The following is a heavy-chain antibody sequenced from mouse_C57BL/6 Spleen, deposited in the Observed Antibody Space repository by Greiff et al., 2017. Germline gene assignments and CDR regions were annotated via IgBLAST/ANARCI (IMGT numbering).Heavy chain of an antibody. V-gene: IGHV1-19*01. D-gene: IGHD2-3*01. CDR1: GYTFTDYY. CDR3: ARWGDGYYYAMDY. CDR2: INPYNGGT. Sequence: VQLKQSGPVLVKPGASVKMSCKASGYTFTDYYMNWVKQSHGKSLEWIGVINPYNGGTSYNQKFKGKATLTVDKSSSTAYMELKSLTSEDSAVYYCARWGDGYYYAMDYWGQGTSVTVSS. J-gene: IGHJ4*01.